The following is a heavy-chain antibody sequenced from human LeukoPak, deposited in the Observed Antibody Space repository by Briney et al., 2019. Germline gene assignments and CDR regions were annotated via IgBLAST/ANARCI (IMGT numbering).Heavy chain of an antibody. CDR3: ARDVATISNWFDP. D-gene: IGHD5-24*01. CDR1: GFTFSSYA. Sequence: PGGSLRLSCAASGFTFSSYAMSWVRQAPGKGLEWVANIKQDGSEKYYVDSVKGRFTISRDNAKNSLYLQMNSLRAEDTAVYYCARDVATISNWFDPWGQGTLVTVSS. J-gene: IGHJ5*02. V-gene: IGHV3-7*01. CDR2: IKQDGSEK.